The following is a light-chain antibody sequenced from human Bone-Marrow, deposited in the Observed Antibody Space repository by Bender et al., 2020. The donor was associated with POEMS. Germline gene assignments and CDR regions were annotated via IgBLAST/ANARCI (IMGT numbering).Light chain of an antibody. J-gene: IGLJ2*01. CDR1: SSNTGSGYD. Sequence: QSVLTQPPSVSGAPGQRVTISCTGSSSNTGSGYDINWYQHLPGTAPKLLIYGYNNRPSGVPDRFSGSKSGTSASLAITGLQAEDEGDYYCSSYATGSTSVLFGGGTKLTVL. CDR3: SSYATGSTSVL. CDR2: GYN. V-gene: IGLV1-40*01.